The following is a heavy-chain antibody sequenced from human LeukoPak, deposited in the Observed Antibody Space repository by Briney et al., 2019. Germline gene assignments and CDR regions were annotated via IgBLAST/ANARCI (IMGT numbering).Heavy chain of an antibody. CDR1: GGSISSYY. CDR3: ARGVVCSGGSCYPRWFDP. J-gene: IGHJ5*02. CDR2: IYYSGST. Sequence: SETLSLTCTVSGGSISSYYWSWIRQPPGKGLEWIGYIYYSGSTNYNPSLKSRVTISVDTSKNQFSLRLSSVTAADTAVYYCARGVVCSGGSCYPRWFDPWGQGTLVTVSS. D-gene: IGHD2-15*01. V-gene: IGHV4-59*12.